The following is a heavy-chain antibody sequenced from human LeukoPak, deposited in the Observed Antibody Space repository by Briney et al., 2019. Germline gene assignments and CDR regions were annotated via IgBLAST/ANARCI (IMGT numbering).Heavy chain of an antibody. CDR1: GFPFSSHG. CDR2: IGPGGGPT. D-gene: IGHD5-12*01. J-gene: IGHJ4*02. V-gene: IGHV3-23*01. CDR3: AKDGAWLRFDD. Sequence: GGSLRLSCAGSGFPFSSHGLNWLRQAPAKGLAWVSGIGPGGGPTYYADSVKGRFTISSDDLKSTLYLQMNTPRAEDTAVYYCAKDGAWLRFDDWGQGILVTVSS.